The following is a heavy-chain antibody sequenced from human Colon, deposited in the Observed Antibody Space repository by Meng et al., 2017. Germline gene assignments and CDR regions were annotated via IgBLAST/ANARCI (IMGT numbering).Heavy chain of an antibody. Sequence: QVQLKDSGPGLVKPSQTLSLTCTVSGASFTSGGYYWTWIRQRPGKGLEWIGYIYYTGSSYYNPSLKSRLTISVDRSKSLFSLNLTSVTAADTAVYFCARDGPGKRLSSWGPGKLVTVSS. CDR1: GASFTSGGYY. V-gene: IGHV4-31*03. CDR2: IYYTGSS. J-gene: IGHJ5*02. CDR3: ARDGPGKRLSS.